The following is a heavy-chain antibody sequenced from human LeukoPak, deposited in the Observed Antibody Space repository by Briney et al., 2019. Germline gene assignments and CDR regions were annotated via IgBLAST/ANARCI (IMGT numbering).Heavy chain of an antibody. CDR3: AKGRRATPLSDAFDI. CDR1: GFTFDDYA. CDR2: ISWNSGSI. J-gene: IGHJ3*02. D-gene: IGHD3-16*02. Sequence: PGGSLRLSCAASGFTFDDYAMHWVRQAPGKGLEWVSGISWNSGSIGYADSVKGRFTISRDNAKNSLYLQMNSLRAEDMALYYCAKGRRATPLSDAFDIWGQGTMVTVSS. V-gene: IGHV3-9*03.